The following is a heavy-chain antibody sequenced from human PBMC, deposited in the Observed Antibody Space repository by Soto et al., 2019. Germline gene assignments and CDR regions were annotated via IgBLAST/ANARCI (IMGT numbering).Heavy chain of an antibody. Sequence: PGGSLRLCCAASGFTFSSYGMHWVRQAPGKGLEWVAVISYDGSNKYYADSVKGRFTISRDNSKNTLYLQMNSLRAEDTAVYYCAKDLDYGAYSDAFDIWGQGTMVTVSS. D-gene: IGHD4-17*01. V-gene: IGHV3-30*18. CDR1: GFTFSSYG. CDR2: ISYDGSNK. J-gene: IGHJ3*02. CDR3: AKDLDYGAYSDAFDI.